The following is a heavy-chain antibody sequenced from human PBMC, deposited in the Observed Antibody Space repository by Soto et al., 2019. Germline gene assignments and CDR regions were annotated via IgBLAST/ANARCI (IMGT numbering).Heavy chain of an antibody. J-gene: IGHJ4*02. V-gene: IGHV5-10-1*01. D-gene: IGHD2-15*01. CDR1: GDSFINYW. CDR2: IDPRDSYT. CDR3: VRQYMVAARNSPYYLDL. Sequence: SGESLKISCKGSGDSFINYWINWVRQMPDKGLEWMGRIDPRDSYTNYSPSFQGHVTISIDKSINTAYLQWSSLKASDTAIYYCVRQYMVAARNSPYYLDLWGQGILVTAPQ.